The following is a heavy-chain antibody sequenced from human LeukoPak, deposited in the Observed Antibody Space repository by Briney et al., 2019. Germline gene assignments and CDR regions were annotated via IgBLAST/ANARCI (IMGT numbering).Heavy chain of an antibody. J-gene: IGHJ4*02. Sequence: SETLSLTCTVSGGSISSSSYYWGWIRQPPGKGLEWIGSIYYSGSTYYNPSLKSRVTISVDTSKNQFTLKLSSVTAADTAVYYCATTTIRLGYWGQGTLVTVSS. CDR3: ATTTIRLGY. CDR1: GGSISSSSYY. V-gene: IGHV4-39*06. D-gene: IGHD1-26*01. CDR2: IYYSGST.